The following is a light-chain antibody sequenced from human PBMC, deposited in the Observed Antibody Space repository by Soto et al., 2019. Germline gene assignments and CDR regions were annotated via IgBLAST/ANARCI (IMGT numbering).Light chain of an antibody. CDR3: QVYGPSPPIT. V-gene: IGKV3-20*01. J-gene: IGKJ5*01. Sequence: EIVWTQSQVTLSFSPGDRAPLSCRARQSLSNNIYLAWYQQKPGQAPRLLMYGVSSRATGIPDRFTGSGSGADFTLTISRLEPEDFAVYYCQVYGPSPPITFGQGTRWRL. CDR1: QSLSNNIY. CDR2: GVS.